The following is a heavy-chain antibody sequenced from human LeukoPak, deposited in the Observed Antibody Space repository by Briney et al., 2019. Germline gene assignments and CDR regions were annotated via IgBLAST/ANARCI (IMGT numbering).Heavy chain of an antibody. V-gene: IGHV4-59*12. CDR3: ARDSSNDHFDY. J-gene: IGHJ4*02. CDR1: GGSINSYY. Sequence: SETLSLTCTVSGGSINSYYWSWIRQPPGKGLEWVGYIYYSGSTNYNPSLKSRVTISVDTSKNQFSLKLSSVTAADTAVYYCARDSSNDHFDYWGQGTLVTVSS. CDR2: IYYSGST. D-gene: IGHD1-1*01.